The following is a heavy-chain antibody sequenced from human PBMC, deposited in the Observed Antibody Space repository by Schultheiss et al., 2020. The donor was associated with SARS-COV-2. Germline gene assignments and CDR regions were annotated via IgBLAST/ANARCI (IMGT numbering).Heavy chain of an antibody. D-gene: IGHD3-10*01. J-gene: IGHJ4*02. Sequence: GGSLRLSCAASGFTFSSYAMHWVRQAPGKGLEWVAVISYDGSNKYYADSVKGRLTVSRDNSKNMLFLQMDSLRAEDTAVYYCARDLEGYYVSGSAFDYWGQGTLVTVSS. CDR1: GFTFSSYA. V-gene: IGHV3-30-3*01. CDR2: ISYDGSNK. CDR3: ARDLEGYYVSGSAFDY.